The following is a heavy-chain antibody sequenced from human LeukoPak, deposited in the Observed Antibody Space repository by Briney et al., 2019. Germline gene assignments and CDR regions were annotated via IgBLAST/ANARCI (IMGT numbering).Heavy chain of an antibody. Sequence: GGSLRLSCAASGFTFSSYGMHWVRQAPGKGLEWVAVISYDGSNKYYADSVKGRFTISRDNSKNTLYLQMNSLRAEDTAVYYCAKDRIGYCSSTSCYVIDYWGQGTLVTVSS. D-gene: IGHD2-2*01. CDR2: ISYDGSNK. CDR1: GFTFSSYG. J-gene: IGHJ4*02. V-gene: IGHV3-30*18. CDR3: AKDRIGYCSSTSCYVIDY.